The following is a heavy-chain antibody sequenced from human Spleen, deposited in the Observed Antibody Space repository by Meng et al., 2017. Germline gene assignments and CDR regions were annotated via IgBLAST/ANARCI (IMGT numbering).Heavy chain of an antibody. J-gene: IGHJ4*02. V-gene: IGHV1-2*06. CDR3: ARGENMSAAGKLFGDY. CDR1: GYIFPDYH. Sequence: ASVKVSCKSSGYIFPDYHIHWVRRAPGQGLEWMGRINPKSGDTHYAQKLQARVTMTGDTSISTAYMELSGLRSDDTAMYYCARGENMSAAGKLFGDYWGQGTLVTVSS. CDR2: INPKSGDT. D-gene: IGHD6-25*01.